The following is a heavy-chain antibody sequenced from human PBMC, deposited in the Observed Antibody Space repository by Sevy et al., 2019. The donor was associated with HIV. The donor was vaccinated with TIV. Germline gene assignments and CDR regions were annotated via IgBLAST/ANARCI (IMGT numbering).Heavy chain of an antibody. Sequence: GGSLRLSCAASGFTFSSYEMNWVRQAPGKGLEWVSYISSSGSTIYYADSVKGRFTISRDNAKNSLYLQMNSLRAEDTAVYYCARVAAVDYYYMDVWGKGTTVTVSS. CDR1: GFTFSSYE. D-gene: IGHD6-13*01. J-gene: IGHJ6*03. V-gene: IGHV3-48*03. CDR3: ARVAAVDYYYMDV. CDR2: ISSSGSTI.